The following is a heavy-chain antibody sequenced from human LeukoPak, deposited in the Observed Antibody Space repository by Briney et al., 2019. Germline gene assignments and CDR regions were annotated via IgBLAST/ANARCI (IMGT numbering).Heavy chain of an antibody. J-gene: IGHJ4*02. CDR3: ARGEDQLDY. CDR1: GFTFSSHG. V-gene: IGHV3-33*01. CDR2: IWYDGSNK. Sequence: GGSLRLSCAASGFTFSSHGMHWVRQAPGKELEWVAVIWYDGSNKYYADSVKGRFTISRDNSKNMVSLQMNRLRAEDTAVYYCARGEDQLDYWGQGTLVTVSS.